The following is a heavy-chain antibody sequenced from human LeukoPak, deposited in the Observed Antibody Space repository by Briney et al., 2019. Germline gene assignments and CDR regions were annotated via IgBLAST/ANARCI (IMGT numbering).Heavy chain of an antibody. Sequence: GGSLRLSCAASGFTVSSNYMSWVRQAPGKGLEWVSVIYSGGSTYYADSVKGRFTISRDNSKNTLYLQMNSLRAEDTAVYYCARQVWGSYRRTGIDYWGQGTLVTVSS. CDR1: GFTVSSNY. D-gene: IGHD3-16*02. J-gene: IGHJ4*02. CDR3: ARQVWGSYRRTGIDY. V-gene: IGHV3-53*01. CDR2: IYSGGST.